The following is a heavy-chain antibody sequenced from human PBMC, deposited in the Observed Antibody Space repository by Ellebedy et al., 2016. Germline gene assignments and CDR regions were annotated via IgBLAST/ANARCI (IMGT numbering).Heavy chain of an antibody. Sequence: SVKVSXXASGGTFSSYAISWVRQAPGQGLEWMGGIIPIFGTANYAQKFQGRVTITADKSTSTAYMELSSLRSEDTAVYYCARSVSGGYDPFDYWGQGTLVTVSS. J-gene: IGHJ4*02. V-gene: IGHV1-69*06. CDR3: ARSVSGGYDPFDY. CDR1: GGTFSSYA. D-gene: IGHD5-12*01. CDR2: IIPIFGTA.